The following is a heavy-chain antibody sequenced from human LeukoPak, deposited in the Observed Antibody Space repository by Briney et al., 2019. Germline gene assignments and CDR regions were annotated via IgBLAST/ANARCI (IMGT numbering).Heavy chain of an antibody. V-gene: IGHV4-34*01. CDR1: GGSFSGYY. CDR2: INHSGST. D-gene: IGHD3-9*01. Sequence: SETLSLTCAVYGGSFSGYYWSWIRQPPGKGLEWIGEINHSGSTNYNPSLKSRVTISVDTSKNQFSLKLSSVTAADTAVYYCAVDPDYDILTGSWGYWGQGTLVTVSS. J-gene: IGHJ4*02. CDR3: AVDPDYDILTGSWGY.